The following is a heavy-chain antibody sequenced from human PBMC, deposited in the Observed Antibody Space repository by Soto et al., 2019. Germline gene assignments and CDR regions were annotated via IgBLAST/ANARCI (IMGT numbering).Heavy chain of an antibody. CDR2: INHGGST. D-gene: IGHD6-19*01. V-gene: IGHV4-34*01. J-gene: IGHJ4*02. Sequence: QVQLQQWGAGLLQPSETLSLTCAVYGGSFNGYFWSWIRQPPGRGLEWIGDINHGGSTNYNPSLKSRVTISVDTSKNQFSLKLSSLTAADTAVYYCARGMAVAGHYFDSWGQGTLVTVSS. CDR1: GGSFNGYF. CDR3: ARGMAVAGHYFDS.